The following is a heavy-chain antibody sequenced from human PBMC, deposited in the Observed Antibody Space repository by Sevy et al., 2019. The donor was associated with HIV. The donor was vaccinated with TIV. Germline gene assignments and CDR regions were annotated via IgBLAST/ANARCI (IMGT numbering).Heavy chain of an antibody. Sequence: ASVKVSCKASGYTFTSYGISWVRQAPGQGLEWMGWISAYNGNTNYAQKLQGRDTMTTDTSTSTAYMELRSLRSDDTAVYYCARDFFGGSTSCCPLDAFDIWGQGTMVTDSS. V-gene: IGHV1-18*01. CDR1: GYTFTSYG. CDR2: ISAYNGNT. J-gene: IGHJ3*02. CDR3: ARDFFGGSTSCCPLDAFDI. D-gene: IGHD2-2*01.